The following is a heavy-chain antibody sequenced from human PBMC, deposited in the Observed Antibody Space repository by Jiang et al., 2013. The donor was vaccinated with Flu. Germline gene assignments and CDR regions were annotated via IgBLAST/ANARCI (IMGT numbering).Heavy chain of an antibody. Sequence: RSLRLSCAASGFTFDDYAMHWVRQAPGKGLEWVSGISWNSGSIGYADSVKGRFTISRDNAKNSLYLQMNSLRAEDTALYYCAKGRNSMVRGVPAVYYYYGMDVWGQGTTVTVSS. CDR1: GFTFDDYA. CDR3: AKGRNSMVRGVPAVYYYYGMDV. J-gene: IGHJ6*02. D-gene: IGHD3-10*01. V-gene: IGHV3-9*01. CDR2: ISWNSGSI.